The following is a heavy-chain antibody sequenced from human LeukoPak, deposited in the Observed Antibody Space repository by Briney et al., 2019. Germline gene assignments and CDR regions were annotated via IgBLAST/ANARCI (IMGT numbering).Heavy chain of an antibody. V-gene: IGHV3-33*08. J-gene: IGHJ4*02. CDR1: GFTFSSYG. D-gene: IGHD6-13*01. CDR2: IWYDGSNK. CDR3: ARGGRAVAGTLDY. Sequence: GGSLRLSCAASGFTFSSYGMRWVRQAPGKGLEWVAVIWYDGSNKYYADSVKGRFTISRDNSKNTLYLQMNSLRAEDTAVYNCARGGRAVAGTLDYWGQGTLVTVSS.